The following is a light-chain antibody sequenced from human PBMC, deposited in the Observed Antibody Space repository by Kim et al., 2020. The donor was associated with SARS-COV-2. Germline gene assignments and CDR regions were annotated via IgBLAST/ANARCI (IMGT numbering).Light chain of an antibody. Sequence: DIQMTQSPSTLSASVGDRATITCRASQSISNSLAWYQQRPGKAPTLLIYEASSMESGVPSRFSGTGSGTEFTLTISRLQPDDFATYYCQQYDNYSKTFGPGTKVEIK. J-gene: IGKJ1*01. CDR2: EAS. CDR3: QQYDNYSKT. V-gene: IGKV1-5*01. CDR1: QSISNS.